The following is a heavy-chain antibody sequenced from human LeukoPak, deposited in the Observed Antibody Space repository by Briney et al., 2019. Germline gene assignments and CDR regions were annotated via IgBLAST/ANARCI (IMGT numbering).Heavy chain of an antibody. V-gene: IGHV4-39*01. D-gene: IGHD5-24*01. CDR3: ASLGGGYNGDY. CDR2: IYYSGST. J-gene: IGHJ4*02. CDR1: GGSISSSGYF. Sequence: SETLSLTCTVSGGSISSSGYFWGWIRQPPGKGLEWIGSIYYSGSTYYNSSLKSRVTISVNTSKNQFSLKLSSVTAADTAVYYCASLGGGYNGDYWGQGTLVTVSS.